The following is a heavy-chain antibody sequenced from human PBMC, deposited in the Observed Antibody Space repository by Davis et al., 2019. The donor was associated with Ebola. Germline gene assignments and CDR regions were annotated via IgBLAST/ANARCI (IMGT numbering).Heavy chain of an antibody. D-gene: IGHD1-1*01. Sequence: PSETLSLTCTVSGGSISAGIHFYGWIRQSPGKGREWIGSGNWSGNTYYNPSLQSRVTISVDTSKNQASLNLSSVTAADTAAYYCARDYRTEGYFDYWGQGTLVTVSS. CDR3: ARDYRTEGYFDY. CDR1: GGSISAGIHF. CDR2: GNWSGNT. V-gene: IGHV4-39*02. J-gene: IGHJ4*02.